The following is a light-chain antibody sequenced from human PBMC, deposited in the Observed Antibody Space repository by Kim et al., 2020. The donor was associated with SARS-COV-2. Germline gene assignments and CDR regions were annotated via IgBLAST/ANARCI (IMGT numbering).Light chain of an antibody. CDR1: QSIGNR. CDR2: YAS. Sequence: SVTPNEQVTIPCRASQSIGNRLHWYQQKPDQSPRLLIRYASQSITGVPPRFSGSGSGTEFTLTINSLEAEDAATYYCQQSGAFLTFGGGTKVDIK. V-gene: IGKV6-21*02. J-gene: IGKJ4*01. CDR3: QQSGAFLT.